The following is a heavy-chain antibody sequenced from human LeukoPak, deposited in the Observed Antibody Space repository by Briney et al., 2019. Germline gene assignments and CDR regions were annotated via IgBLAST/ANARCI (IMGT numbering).Heavy chain of an antibody. CDR2: ISYDGSNK. Sequence: GGSLRLSCAASGFTFSIYAMHGVRQAPGKGLEWVAVISYDGSNKYYADSVKGRFTISRDNSKNTLYLQMNSLRAEDTAVYYCASENGDPYYFDYGGQGTLVTASS. CDR1: GFTFSIYA. CDR3: ASENGDPYYFDY. J-gene: IGHJ4*02. D-gene: IGHD4-17*01. V-gene: IGHV3-30-3*01.